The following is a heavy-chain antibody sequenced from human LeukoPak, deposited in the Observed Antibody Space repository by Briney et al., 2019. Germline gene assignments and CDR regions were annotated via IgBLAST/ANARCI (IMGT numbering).Heavy chain of an antibody. J-gene: IGHJ4*02. Sequence: GGSLRLSCAASGFSFSNSAMNWVRQAPGKGLEWVSAISGSGGSTYYADSVKGRFTISRDNSKNTLYLQMNSLRDEDTAVYYCAKDALSLRFDSSGYWGQGTVVTVSS. V-gene: IGHV3-23*01. CDR3: AKDALSLRFDSSGY. CDR2: ISGSGGST. CDR1: GFSFSNSA. D-gene: IGHD3-22*01.